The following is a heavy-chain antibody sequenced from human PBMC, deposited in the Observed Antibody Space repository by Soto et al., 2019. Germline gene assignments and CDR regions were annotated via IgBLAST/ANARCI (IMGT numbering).Heavy chain of an antibody. V-gene: IGHV2-5*02. CDR1: GFSLSTSGVG. CDR3: AHRRTMVRGPSHWY. D-gene: IGHD3-10*01. CDR2: IYWDDDK. Sequence: QITLKESGPTLVKPTQTLTLTCTFSGFSLSTSGVGVGWIRQPPGKALEWLALIYWDDDKRYSPSLKSRLTSTKDTSKNQVVLTMTNMDPVDTATYYCAHRRTMVRGPSHWYWGQGTLVTVSS. J-gene: IGHJ4*02.